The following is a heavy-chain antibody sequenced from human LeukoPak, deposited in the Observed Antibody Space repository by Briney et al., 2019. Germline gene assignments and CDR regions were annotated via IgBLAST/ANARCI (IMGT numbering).Heavy chain of an antibody. J-gene: IGHJ4*02. V-gene: IGHV3-30-3*01. CDR2: ISYDGSNK. D-gene: IGHD3-10*01. CDR3: ASDRVLLWFGELNY. CDR1: GCTFSSYA. Sequence: PGRSLRLSCAASGCTFSSYAMHWVRQAPGKGLEWVAVISYDGSNKYYADSVKGRFTISRDNSKNTLYLQMNSLRAEDTAVYYCASDRVLLWFGELNYWGQGTLVTVSS.